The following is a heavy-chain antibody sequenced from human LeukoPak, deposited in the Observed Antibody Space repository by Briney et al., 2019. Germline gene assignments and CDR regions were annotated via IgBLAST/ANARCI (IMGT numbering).Heavy chain of an antibody. CDR2: IYTSGST. CDR1: GGSISSYY. Sequence: PSETLSLTCTVSGGSISSYYWSWIRQPAGKGLEWIGRIYTSGSTNYNPSLKSRVTMSVDTSKNQFSLKLSSVTAADTAVYYCAKERAMVTRGPNDYWGQGTLVTVSS. V-gene: IGHV4-4*07. J-gene: IGHJ4*02. D-gene: IGHD5-18*01. CDR3: AKERAMVTRGPNDY.